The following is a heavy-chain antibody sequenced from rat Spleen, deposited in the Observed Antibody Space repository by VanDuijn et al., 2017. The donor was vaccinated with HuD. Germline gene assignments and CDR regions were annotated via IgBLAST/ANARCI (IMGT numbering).Heavy chain of an antibody. D-gene: IGHD1-10*01. J-gene: IGHJ1*01. CDR3: ASITSYWYFDF. CDR1: GYSITSNY. CDR2: ISYSGSS. Sequence: EVQLQESGPGLVKPSQSISLTCSVTGYSITSNYWGWIRKFPGNEMEWIGHISYSGSSNYHPSLKSRISFSRDTSRNQFFLQLNSVTTEDTATYYCASITSYWYFDFWGPGTMVTVSS. V-gene: IGHV3-1*01.